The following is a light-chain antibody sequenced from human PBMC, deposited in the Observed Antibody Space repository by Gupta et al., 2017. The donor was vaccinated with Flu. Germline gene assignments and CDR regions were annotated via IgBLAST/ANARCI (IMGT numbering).Light chain of an antibody. J-gene: IGLJ1*01. V-gene: IGLV2-23*02. CDR2: EVN. CDR3: YSYAGSSTLV. CDR1: SSDVGTYRM. Sequence: QSALTQPASVSGSPGQSITISCIGTSSDVGTYRMVSWYQQHQGKAPKLMIYEVNKRPSGVSNRFSGSKSGNTASLTIAGLQAEDEADYFCYSYAGSSTLVFGTGTKVTVL.